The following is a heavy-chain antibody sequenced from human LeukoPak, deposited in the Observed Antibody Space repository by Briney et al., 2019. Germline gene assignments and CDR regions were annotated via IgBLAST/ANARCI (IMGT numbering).Heavy chain of an antibody. CDR1: DGSISSSSYY. J-gene: IGHJ4*02. CDR3: VRRALSGDEGIY. D-gene: IGHD2-21*02. V-gene: IGHV4-39*01. CDR2: IYYSGST. Sequence: PSETLSLTCTVSDGSISSSSYYWAYIRQPPGKGLEWIGSIYYSGSTYYNPSLKSRGTISVDRSKNQVSLKLTSMSGADTAVYYCVRRALSGDEGIYWGQGTLVIVSS.